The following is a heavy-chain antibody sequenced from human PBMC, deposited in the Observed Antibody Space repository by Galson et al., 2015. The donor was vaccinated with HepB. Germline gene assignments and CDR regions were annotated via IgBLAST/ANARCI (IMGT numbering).Heavy chain of an antibody. D-gene: IGHD6-13*01. V-gene: IGHV3-48*03. Sequence: SLRLSCAASGFTFSSYEMNWVRQAPGKGLEWVSYISSSGSIIYYADSVKGRFTISRDNAKNSLYLQMNSLRAEDTAVYYCARGVDPLDIADGSGNLDYWGQGTLVTVSS. J-gene: IGHJ4*02. CDR1: GFTFSSYE. CDR3: ARGVDPLDIADGSGNLDY. CDR2: ISSSGSII.